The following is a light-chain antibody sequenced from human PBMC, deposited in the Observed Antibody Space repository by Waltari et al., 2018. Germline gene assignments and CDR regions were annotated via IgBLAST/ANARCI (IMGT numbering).Light chain of an antibody. CDR1: QSISSY. CDR3: QQYNNWPPGLT. V-gene: IGKV3-15*01. J-gene: IGKJ4*01. Sequence: EIVMTQSPATLSVSPGERATLSCRASQSISSYLAWYQQKPGQAPRLLIYDASTRATGIPARFSGGGSGTEFTLTISSLQSEDFAIYYCQQYNNWPPGLTFGGGTKVEIK. CDR2: DAS.